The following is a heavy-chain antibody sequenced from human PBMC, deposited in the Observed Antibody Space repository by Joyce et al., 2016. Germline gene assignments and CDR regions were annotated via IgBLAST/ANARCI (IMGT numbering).Heavy chain of an antibody. Sequence: QVHLPESGPGLVKPSETLSLTCTVSGDSVTSLFWNWIRQPPGKGLECVAHISSTGSTKYNPSLKSRATISLDAPRNQFALKLTSVTAADTAIYYCARDGGYYFDYWGQGTLVAVSS. CDR2: ISSTGST. V-gene: IGHV4-59*02. D-gene: IGHD3-16*01. J-gene: IGHJ4*02. CDR1: GDSVTSLF. CDR3: ARDGGYYFDY.